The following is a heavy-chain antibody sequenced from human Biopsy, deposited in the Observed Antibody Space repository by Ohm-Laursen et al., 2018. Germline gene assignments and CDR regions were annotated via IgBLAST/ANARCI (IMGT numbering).Heavy chain of an antibody. CDR2: ISAYNGNR. CDR1: GYTFGNYG. J-gene: IGHJ6*02. D-gene: IGHD3-22*01. CDR3: AREEDNSGYDYYGMDV. V-gene: IGHV1-18*01. Sequence: ASVKVSCKVSGYTFGNYGVSWVRQAPGQGLEWMGWISAYNGNRNYAQKFQGRVTMTTDTSTSTAYMELRSLRSDDTAVYFCAREEDNSGYDYYGMDVWGQGTTVTVSS.